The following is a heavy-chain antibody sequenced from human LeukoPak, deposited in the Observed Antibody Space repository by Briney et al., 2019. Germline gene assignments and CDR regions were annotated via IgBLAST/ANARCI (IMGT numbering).Heavy chain of an antibody. CDR3: ARHMVRGVIEMVFDY. D-gene: IGHD3-10*01. Sequence: SVKVSCKASGGTFSSYAISWVRQAPGQGLEWMGGIIPIFGTANYAQKFQGGVTITADESTSTAYMELSSLRSEDTAVYYCARHMVRGVIEMVFDYWGQGTLVTVSS. V-gene: IGHV1-69*01. CDR2: IIPIFGTA. J-gene: IGHJ4*02. CDR1: GGTFSSYA.